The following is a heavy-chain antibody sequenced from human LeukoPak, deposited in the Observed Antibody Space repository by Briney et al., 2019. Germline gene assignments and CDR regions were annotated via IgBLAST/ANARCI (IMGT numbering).Heavy chain of an antibody. CDR1: GFTFSSYG. V-gene: IGHV3-33*01. J-gene: IGHJ6*02. D-gene: IGHD3-3*01. CDR2: IWYDGSNK. CDR3: ARDITEVLRFLEWFDTLGMDV. Sequence: GGSLRLSCAASGFTFSSYGMHWVRQAPGKGLEWVAVIWYDGSNKYYADSVKGRFTISRDNSKNTLYLQMNSLRAEDAAVYYCARDITEVLRFLEWFDTLGMDVWGQGTTVTVSS.